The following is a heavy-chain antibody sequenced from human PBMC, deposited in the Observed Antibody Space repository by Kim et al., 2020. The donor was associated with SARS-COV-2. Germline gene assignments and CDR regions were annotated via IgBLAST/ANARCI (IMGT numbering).Heavy chain of an antibody. V-gene: IGHV3-9*01. Sequence: GGSLRLSCAASGFTFDDYAMHWVRQAPGKGLEWVSGISWNSGSIGYADSVKGRFTISRDNAKNSLYLQMNSLRAEDTALYYCAKDSSDWYRAFDIWCQGTMVTVSS. J-gene: IGHJ3*02. D-gene: IGHD6-19*01. CDR2: ISWNSGSI. CDR1: GFTFDDYA. CDR3: AKDSSDWYRAFDI.